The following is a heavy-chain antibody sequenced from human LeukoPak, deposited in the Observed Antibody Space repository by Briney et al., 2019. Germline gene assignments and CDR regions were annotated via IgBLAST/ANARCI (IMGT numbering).Heavy chain of an antibody. J-gene: IGHJ6*02. V-gene: IGHV4-30-2*01. CDR2: IYHSGST. CDR3: ARLIRATNGMDV. D-gene: IGHD1-26*01. CDR1: GGSVSSNGYS. Sequence: SETLSLTCTVSGGSVSSNGYSWSWIRQPPGKGLEWIGYIYHSGSTYYNPSLKSRVTISVDRSKNQFSLKLSSVTAADTAVYYCARLIRATNGMDVWGQGTTVTVSS.